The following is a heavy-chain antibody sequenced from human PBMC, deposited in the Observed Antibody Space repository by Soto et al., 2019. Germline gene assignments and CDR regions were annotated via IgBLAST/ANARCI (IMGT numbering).Heavy chain of an antibody. CDR3: AAGGGLPRYY. D-gene: IGHD5-12*01. CDR2: IYYTGMT. J-gene: IGHJ4*02. CDR1: GTSISSSDYY. Sequence: SETLSLTCTVSGTSISSSDYYWGWIRQPPGKGLEWITSIYYTGMTYYNPSLKSRVTISVDRSKNQLSLKLSSVTAADTAVYYCAAGGGLPRYYWGQGTLVTVSS. V-gene: IGHV4-39*07.